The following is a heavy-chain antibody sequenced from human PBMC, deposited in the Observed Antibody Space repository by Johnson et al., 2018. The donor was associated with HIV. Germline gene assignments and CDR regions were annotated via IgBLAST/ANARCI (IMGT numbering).Heavy chain of an antibody. D-gene: IGHD1-1*01. CDR2: INWNGGST. J-gene: IGHJ3*02. Sequence: VQLVESGGGVVRPGGSLRLSCAASGFSFDNNGMTWVRQAPGKGLEWVSGINWNGGSTDYVDSVKGRFTISRDNAKNSLYLQMNSLRAEDTALYYCARDRIKDNWSPNDAFDIWGQGTLVTVSS. V-gene: IGHV3-20*04. CDR1: GFSFDNNG. CDR3: ARDRIKDNWSPNDAFDI.